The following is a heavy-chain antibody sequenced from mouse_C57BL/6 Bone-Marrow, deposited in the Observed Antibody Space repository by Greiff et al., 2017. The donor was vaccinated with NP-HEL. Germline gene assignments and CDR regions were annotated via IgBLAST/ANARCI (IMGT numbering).Heavy chain of an antibody. CDR1: GYSFTGYY. J-gene: IGHJ2*01. CDR2: INPSTGGT. D-gene: IGHD1-1*01. CDR3: ARRGVTTVNY. Sequence: EVQLQQSGPELVKPGASVKISCKASGYSFTGYYMNWVKQSPEKSLEWIGEINPSTGGTTYNQKFKAKATLTVDKSSSTAYMQLKSLTSEDSAVYYCARRGVTTVNYWGQGTTLTVSS. V-gene: IGHV1-42*01.